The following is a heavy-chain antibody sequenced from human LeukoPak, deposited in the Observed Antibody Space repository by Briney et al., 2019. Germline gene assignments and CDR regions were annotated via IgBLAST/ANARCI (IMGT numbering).Heavy chain of an antibody. Sequence: SETLSLTCTVSGGSISSYYWSWIRQPAGKGLEWIGRIYTSGSTNYNPSLKSRVTMSVDTSKNQFSLKLSSVTSADTAVYYCARPYCGGECQSKNNWFDPWGQGTLVTVSS. CDR3: ARPYCGGECQSKNNWFDP. V-gene: IGHV4-4*07. CDR2: IYTSGST. D-gene: IGHD2-21*01. J-gene: IGHJ5*02. CDR1: GGSISSYY.